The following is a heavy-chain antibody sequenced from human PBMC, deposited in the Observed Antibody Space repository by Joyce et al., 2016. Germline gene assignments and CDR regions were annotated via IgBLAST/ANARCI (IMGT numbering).Heavy chain of an antibody. D-gene: IGHD6-19*01. J-gene: IGHJ4*02. Sequence: EVQLVESGGGLVQPGGSLRLSCAASGFTFSRSWMHWVRQAPGKGPLWVSRNKTEGSYIIYADAVKGRFNITRDNAKNTLFLQMNSLRAEDTALYYCARDQSVAGPTTADYWGQGTLVTVSS. CDR1: GFTFSRSW. CDR2: NKTEGSYI. V-gene: IGHV3-74*01. CDR3: ARDQSVAGPTTADY.